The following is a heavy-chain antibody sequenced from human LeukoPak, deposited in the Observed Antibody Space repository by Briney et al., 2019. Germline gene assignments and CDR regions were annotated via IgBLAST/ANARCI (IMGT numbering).Heavy chain of an antibody. CDR1: GFTFDDYA. CDR3: AKCKWGEQQLDY. J-gene: IGHJ4*02. V-gene: IGHV3-9*01. Sequence: GGALRLSCAASGFTFDDYAMHWVRQAPGKSLEWVSGISWNSGSIGYADSVKGRFTISRDNAKNSLYLQMNSLRAEDTALYYCAKCKWGEQQLDYWGQGTLVTVSS. D-gene: IGHD6-13*01. CDR2: ISWNSGSI.